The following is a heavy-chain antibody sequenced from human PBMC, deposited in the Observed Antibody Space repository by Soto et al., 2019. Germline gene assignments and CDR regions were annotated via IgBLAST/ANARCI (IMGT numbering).Heavy chain of an antibody. Sequence: SETLSLTCTVSDDSISSNSYFWGWIRQPPGKGLEWIGSFYYSGSTYYNPSLKGRVTISVDTSENQFSLNLSSATAADTAVYYCARHTPAISISDHWGQGTLVTVSS. CDR2: FYYSGST. J-gene: IGHJ4*02. CDR3: ARHTPAISISDH. V-gene: IGHV4-39*01. D-gene: IGHD2-15*01. CDR1: DDSISSNSYF.